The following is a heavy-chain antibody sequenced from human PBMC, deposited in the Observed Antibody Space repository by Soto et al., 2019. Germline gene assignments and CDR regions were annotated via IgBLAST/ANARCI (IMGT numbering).Heavy chain of an antibody. J-gene: IGHJ5*02. Sequence: AAVKVSCKVSGYTLTELSMHWVRQAPGKVLEWMGGFDPQDGETIYAQKFQGRVTMTEDTSTDTAYMELSSLRSENTAVYYCATGDSIAARTNWFDPWGQGTLVTVSS. V-gene: IGHV1-24*01. CDR3: ATGDSIAARTNWFDP. D-gene: IGHD6-6*01. CDR1: GYTLTELS. CDR2: FDPQDGET.